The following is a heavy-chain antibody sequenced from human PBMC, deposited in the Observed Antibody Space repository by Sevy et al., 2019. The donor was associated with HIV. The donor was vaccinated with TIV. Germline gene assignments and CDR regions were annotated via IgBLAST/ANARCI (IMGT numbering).Heavy chain of an antibody. CDR3: ARLTTQPTSDLYCLDV. CDR2: INSDSGVT. Sequence: ASVKVSCKASGYIFSEYYIHWVRQAPGQGLEWMAWINSDSGVTNYAQRFQGEVTVTRDTSLRTAYLELTNLKSNDTAIYYCARLTTQPTSDLYCLDVWGQGTTVTVSS. V-gene: IGHV1-2*02. J-gene: IGHJ6*02. D-gene: IGHD4-17*01. CDR1: GYIFSEYY.